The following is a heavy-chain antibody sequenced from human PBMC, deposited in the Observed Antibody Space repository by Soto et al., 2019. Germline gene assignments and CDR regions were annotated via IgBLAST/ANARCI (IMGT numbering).Heavy chain of an antibody. D-gene: IGHD3-9*01. CDR3: ARLGGYDILTGYHNYYYYGMDV. J-gene: IGHJ6*02. CDR1: GYSFTSYW. Sequence: GESLKISCKGSGYSFTSYWIGWVRQMPGKGLKWMGIIYPGDSDTRYSPSFQGQVTISADKSISTAYLQWSSLKASDTAMYYCARLGGYDILTGYHNYYYYGMDVWGQGTTVTVSS. V-gene: IGHV5-51*01. CDR2: IYPGDSDT.